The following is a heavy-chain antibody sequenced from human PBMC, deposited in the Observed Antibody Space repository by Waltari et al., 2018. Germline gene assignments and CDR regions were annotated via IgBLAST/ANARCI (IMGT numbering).Heavy chain of an antibody. CDR2: IYYSGST. CDR1: NGSTSRGGYL. CDR3: ARESPTVGALDS. V-gene: IGHV4-31*03. Sequence: QLHLQESGPGLVKPSQPLSLTCTVSNGSTSRGGYLWTWIRQRPGKGLEWIGYIYYSGSTRYNPSLKSRVTISRDRSKSQFSLELTSVSAADTAVYFCARESPTVGALDSWGQGTLVTVSP. J-gene: IGHJ4*02.